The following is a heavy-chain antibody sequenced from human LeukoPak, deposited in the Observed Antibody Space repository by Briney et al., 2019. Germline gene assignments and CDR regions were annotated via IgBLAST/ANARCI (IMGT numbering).Heavy chain of an antibody. D-gene: IGHD3-22*01. CDR1: GFTFSSYS. Sequence: GGSLRLSCAASGFTFSSYSMSWVRQVPGKGLEWVSVIGSGGSGGTSYADSVRGRFTMSRDDSKNTLFLQMNSLRAEDTAVYYCAKSAVSGYPDYWGQGTLVTVSS. V-gene: IGHV3-23*01. CDR2: IGSGGSGGT. J-gene: IGHJ4*02. CDR3: AKSAVSGYPDY.